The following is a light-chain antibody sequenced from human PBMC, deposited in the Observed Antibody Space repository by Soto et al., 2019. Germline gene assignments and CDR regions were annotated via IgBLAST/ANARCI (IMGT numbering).Light chain of an antibody. V-gene: IGKV1-33*01. Sequence: DSQMTQSTSSLSASVGDRVPITCQASQDISNYLNCYQQKPGKAPKILIYDASNLETGGPSRFSGSGSGTDFTFIISSLQPEDIATYYLQQYDNLPLTFGGGTKVEIK. CDR1: QDISNY. CDR2: DAS. CDR3: QQYDNLPLT. J-gene: IGKJ4*01.